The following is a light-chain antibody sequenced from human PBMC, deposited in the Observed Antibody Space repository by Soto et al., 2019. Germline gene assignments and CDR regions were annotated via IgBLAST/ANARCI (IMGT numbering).Light chain of an antibody. CDR2: DVS. CDR1: SSDVGGYNY. V-gene: IGLV2-11*01. CDR3: CSYAGSYRRI. Sequence: QSALTQPRSVSGSPGQSVTISCTGTSSDVGGYNYVSWYQQHPGKAPKLMIYDVSKRPSGVPDRFSGSKSGNTASLTISGLQAEDEADYYCCSYAGSYRRIFGTGTKVTAL. J-gene: IGLJ1*01.